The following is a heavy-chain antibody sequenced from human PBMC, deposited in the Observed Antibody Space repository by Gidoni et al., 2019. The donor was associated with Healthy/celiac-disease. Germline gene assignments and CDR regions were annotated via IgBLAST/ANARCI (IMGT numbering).Heavy chain of an antibody. CDR1: GFTVSRNY. CDR3: ARSIAVAGYYYYGMDV. D-gene: IGHD6-19*01. V-gene: IGHV3-66*01. J-gene: IGHJ6*02. CDR2: IYSGGST. Sequence: EVQLVESGGGLVQPGGSLRLSCAASGFTVSRNYMSWVRQAPGKGLEWVSVIYSGGSTYYADSVKGRFTISRDNSKNTLYLQMNSLRAEDTAVYYCARSIAVAGYYYYGMDVWGQGTTVTVSS.